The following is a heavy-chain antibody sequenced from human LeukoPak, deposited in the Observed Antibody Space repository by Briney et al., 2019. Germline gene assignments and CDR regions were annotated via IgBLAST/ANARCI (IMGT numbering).Heavy chain of an antibody. CDR1: GGSISSYY. D-gene: IGHD2-15*01. CDR3: ARGLVVVAATVPYYYYMDV. Sequence: SETLSHTCTVSGGSISSYYWSWIRQPPGKGLEWIGYIYYSGSTNYDPSLKSRVTISVDTSKNQFSLKLSSVTAADTAVYYCARGLVVVAATVPYYYYMDVWGKGTTVTVSS. J-gene: IGHJ6*03. CDR2: IYYSGST. V-gene: IGHV4-59*01.